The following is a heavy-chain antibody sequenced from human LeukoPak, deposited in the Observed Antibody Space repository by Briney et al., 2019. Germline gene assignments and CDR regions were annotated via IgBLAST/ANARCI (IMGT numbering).Heavy chain of an antibody. V-gene: IGHV4-59*01. J-gene: IGHJ3*02. CDR1: GGSISSYY. CDR3: ARADSSGYRADAFDI. Sequence: PSETLSLTCTVSGGSISSYYWSWIRQPPGKGLEWIGYIYYSGSTNYNPSLKSRVTISVDTSKNQFSLKLSSVTAADAAVYYCARADSSGYRADAFDIWGQGTMVTVSS. D-gene: IGHD6-19*01. CDR2: IYYSGST.